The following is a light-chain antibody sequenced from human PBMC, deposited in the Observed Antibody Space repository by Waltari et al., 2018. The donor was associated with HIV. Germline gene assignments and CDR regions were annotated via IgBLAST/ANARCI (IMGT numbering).Light chain of an antibody. Sequence: EIVMTQSPATLSVSPGERATLSCRASQSVRSNLAWYQQKPGQAPRLLIYGASTRATGIPLRFSGRGSGTDFSLTISSLQSEDFAIYYCQQYNNWPPYTFGQGTKLEIK. J-gene: IGKJ2*01. CDR1: QSVRSN. CDR2: GAS. CDR3: QQYNNWPPYT. V-gene: IGKV3-15*01.